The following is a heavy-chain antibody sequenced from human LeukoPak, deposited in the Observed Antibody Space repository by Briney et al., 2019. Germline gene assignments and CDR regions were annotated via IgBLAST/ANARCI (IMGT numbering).Heavy chain of an antibody. CDR1: GYTLTELS. CDR2: FDPEDGET. CDR3: ATPLYSDYARHDAFDI. D-gene: IGHD4-11*01. V-gene: IGHV1-24*01. Sequence: ASVKVSCKVSGYTLTELSMHWVRQAPGKGLEWMGGFDPEDGETIYAQKFQGRVTMTEDTSTDTAYTELSSLRSEDTAVYYCATPLYSDYARHDAFDIWGQGTMVTVSS. J-gene: IGHJ3*02.